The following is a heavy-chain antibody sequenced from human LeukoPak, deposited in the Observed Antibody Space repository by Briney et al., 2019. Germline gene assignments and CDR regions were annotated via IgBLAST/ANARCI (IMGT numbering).Heavy chain of an antibody. Sequence: PEGSLRLSCAASGFIFSNFALMWIRQSPGQRLEWVSCITAAGAPIYADSLKGRFTISRDNSKNTLYLQMSSLRAEDTAQYFCARDPNGDYIGAFEFLGQGTVVTVSS. V-gene: IGHV3-23*01. CDR2: ITAAGAP. D-gene: IGHD4-17*01. CDR1: GFIFSNFA. CDR3: ARDPNGDYIGAFEF. J-gene: IGHJ3*01.